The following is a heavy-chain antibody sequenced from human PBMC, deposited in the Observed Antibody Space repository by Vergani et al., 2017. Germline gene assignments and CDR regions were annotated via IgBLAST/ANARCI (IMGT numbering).Heavy chain of an antibody. J-gene: IGHJ6*03. D-gene: IGHD2-15*01. Sequence: QVQLQESGPGLVKPSQTLSLTCTVSGGSISSGSYYWSWIRQPAGKGLEWIGRIYTSGSTNYNPSLKSRVTISVDTSKNQFSLKLSSVTAADTAVYYCARDQEDPGGYYYYMDVWGKGTTVTVS. CDR2: IYTSGST. CDR1: GGSISSGSYY. V-gene: IGHV4-61*02. CDR3: ARDQEDPGGYYYYMDV.